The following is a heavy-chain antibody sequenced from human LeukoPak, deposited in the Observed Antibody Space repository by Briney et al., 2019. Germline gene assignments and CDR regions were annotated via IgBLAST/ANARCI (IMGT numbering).Heavy chain of an antibody. J-gene: IGHJ4*02. D-gene: IGHD1-26*01. CDR3: VRDRGSYRPIDY. CDR1: GFTFHSYS. CDR2: ISTTGDTM. V-gene: IGHV3-48*01. Sequence: GGSLRLSCAASGFTFHSYSMIWVRQAPGKGLEWVSYISTTGDTMSYAASVMGRFTVSRDNAKNSLYLQMNSLTVEDTAIYYCVRDRGSYRPIDYWGQGTPVTVSS.